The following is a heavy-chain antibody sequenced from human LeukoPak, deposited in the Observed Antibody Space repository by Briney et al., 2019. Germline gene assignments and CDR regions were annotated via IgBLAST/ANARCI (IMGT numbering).Heavy chain of an antibody. D-gene: IGHD6-25*01. V-gene: IGHV4-61*05. Sequence: SETLSLTCTVSGGSISSTSYYWGWIRQPPGKGLEWIGYIYYSGSTNYNPSLKSRVTISVDTSKNQFSPKLSSVTAADTAVYYCARGTRSSDVDYWGQGTLVTVSS. CDR2: IYYSGST. CDR1: GGSISSTSYY. J-gene: IGHJ4*02. CDR3: ARGTRSSDVDY.